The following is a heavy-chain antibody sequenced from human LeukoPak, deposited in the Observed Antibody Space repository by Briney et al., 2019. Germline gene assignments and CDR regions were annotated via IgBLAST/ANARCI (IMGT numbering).Heavy chain of an antibody. J-gene: IGHJ4*02. V-gene: IGHV3-30-3*01. D-gene: IGHD1-26*01. Sequence: GGSLRLSCAASGFTFSSYAMHWVRQAPGKGLEWVAVISYDGSNKYYADSVKGRFTISRDNSKNTLYLQMNSLRAEDTAVYYCARDLWGELPDYFDYWGQGTLVTVSS. CDR1: GFTFSSYA. CDR2: ISYDGSNK. CDR3: ARDLWGELPDYFDY.